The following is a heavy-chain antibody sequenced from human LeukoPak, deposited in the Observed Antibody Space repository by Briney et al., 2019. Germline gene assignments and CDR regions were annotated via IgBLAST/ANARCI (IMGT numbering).Heavy chain of an antibody. V-gene: IGHV1-69*05. Sequence: ASVKVSCKASGGTFSSYAISWVRQAPGQGLEWKGGIIPIFGTANYAQKFQGRVTITTDESTSTAYMELSSLRSEDTAVYYCASGHDSSGYYPIVDAFDIWGQGTMVTVSS. D-gene: IGHD3-22*01. CDR1: GGTFSSYA. J-gene: IGHJ3*02. CDR2: IIPIFGTA. CDR3: ASGHDSSGYYPIVDAFDI.